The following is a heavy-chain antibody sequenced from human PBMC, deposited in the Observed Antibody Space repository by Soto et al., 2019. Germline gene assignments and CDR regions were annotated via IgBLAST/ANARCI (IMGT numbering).Heavy chain of an antibody. D-gene: IGHD2-2*01. J-gene: IGHJ5*02. Sequence: EALSITCAVYVWAFSCYYLSGIRQTPVKGLEWIGEINHSGSTNYNPSLKSRVTISVDTSKNQFSLKLSSVTAADTAVYYCARGPENIVVVPANWFDPWGQGTLVTVSS. CDR1: VWAFSCYY. V-gene: IGHV4-34*01. CDR2: INHSGST. CDR3: ARGPENIVVVPANWFDP.